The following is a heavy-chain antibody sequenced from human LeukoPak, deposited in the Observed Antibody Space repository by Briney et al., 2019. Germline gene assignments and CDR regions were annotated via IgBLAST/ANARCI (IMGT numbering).Heavy chain of an antibody. CDR1: GYTLTELS. Sequence: ASVKVSCKVSGYTLTELSMHWVRQAPGKGLEWMGGFDPEGGETIYAQKFQGRVTMTKDTSTDTAYMELSSLRYEDTAVYYCATSNWNEWYYFDYWGQGTLVTVSS. CDR2: FDPEGGET. D-gene: IGHD1-1*01. V-gene: IGHV1-24*01. CDR3: ATSNWNEWYYFDY. J-gene: IGHJ4*02.